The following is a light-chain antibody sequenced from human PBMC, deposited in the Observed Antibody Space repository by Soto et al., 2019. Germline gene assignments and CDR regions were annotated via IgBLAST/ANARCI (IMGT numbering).Light chain of an antibody. CDR3: LQSDTFPYT. J-gene: IGKJ2*01. V-gene: IGKV1D-12*01. Sequence: DIQMPQSPSSVSASVGDRVIISCRASQDIDRWLAWFQHKPGKAPKLLISTASSLQSGVPSRFSVSGSGTDFTLTIASLQFEDFATYYCLQSDTFPYTFGLGTKLEIK. CDR2: TAS. CDR1: QDIDRW.